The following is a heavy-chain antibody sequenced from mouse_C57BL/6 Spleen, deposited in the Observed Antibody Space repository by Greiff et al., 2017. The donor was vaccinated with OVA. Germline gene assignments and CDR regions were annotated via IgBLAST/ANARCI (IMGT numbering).Heavy chain of an antibody. D-gene: IGHD3-2*02. V-gene: IGHV7-3*01. J-gene: IGHJ2*01. CDR2: IRNKANGYTT. CDR1: GFTFTDYY. Sequence: EVQLVESGGGLVQPGGSLSLSCAASGFTFTDYYMSWVRQPPGQALEWLGFIRNKANGYTTEYSASVKGRFNISGDNSQSILYLQMNALRAEDSATYYCARYSEAGCDYWCQGTTLTVSS. CDR3: ARYSEAGCDY.